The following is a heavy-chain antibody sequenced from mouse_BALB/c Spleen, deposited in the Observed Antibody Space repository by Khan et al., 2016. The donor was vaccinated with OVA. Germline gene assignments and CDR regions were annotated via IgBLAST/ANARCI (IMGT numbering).Heavy chain of an antibody. CDR2: LSNRGTTT. D-gene: IGHD2-3*01. J-gene: IGHJ3*01. Sequence: EVELVESGGGLVQPGGSLKLSCATSGFTFSDYYMYWVRQTPEKRLEWVAYLSNRGTTTYYPDTVRGRFTISRDNAKNPLYLQMSRLESEDTALYYCAREGDDGVLAYWGQGTLVTVSA. CDR1: GFTFSDYY. CDR3: AREGDDGVLAY. V-gene: IGHV5-12*02.